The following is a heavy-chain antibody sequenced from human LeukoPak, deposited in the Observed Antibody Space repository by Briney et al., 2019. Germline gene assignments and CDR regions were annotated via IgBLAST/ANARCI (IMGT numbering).Heavy chain of an antibody. V-gene: IGHV3-53*01. Sequence: GGSLRLSCEASGFTVRSNHMSWVRQAPGKGLEWVSVIYSGGSTYYADSVKGRFTISRDNSKNTLYLQMNSLRAEDTAVYYCAKDLELELPLYFDYWGQGTLVTVSS. J-gene: IGHJ4*02. CDR2: IYSGGST. D-gene: IGHD1-7*01. CDR3: AKDLELELPLYFDY. CDR1: GFTVRSNH.